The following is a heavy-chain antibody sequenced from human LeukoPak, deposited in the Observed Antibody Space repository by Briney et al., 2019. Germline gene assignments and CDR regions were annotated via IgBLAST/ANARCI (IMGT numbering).Heavy chain of an antibody. CDR2: IYYSGST. CDR1: GGSISSSSYY. CDR3: ARRSSSGWYYFDY. V-gene: IGHV4-39*01. D-gene: IGHD6-19*01. Sequence: SETLSLTCTVSGGSISSSSYYWGWIRQPPGKGLEWIGSIYYSGSTYYNPSLKSRATISVDTSKNQFSLKLSSVTAADTAVYYCARRSSSGWYYFDYWGQGTLVTVSS. J-gene: IGHJ4*02.